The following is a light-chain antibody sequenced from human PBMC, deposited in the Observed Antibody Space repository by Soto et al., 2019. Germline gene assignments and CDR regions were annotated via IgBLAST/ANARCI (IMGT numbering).Light chain of an antibody. J-gene: IGLJ1*01. CDR1: SNDVGGYNY. CDR3: SSYTTSSTYV. CDR2: EVS. Sequence: QSVLTQPASVSGSPGQSITISCTGTSNDVGGYNYVSWYQQHLGKAPKLMIYEVSNRPSGISNRFSGSKSGNAASLTISRLQAEDEADYYCSSYTTSSTYVFGTGTKVTVL. V-gene: IGLV2-14*01.